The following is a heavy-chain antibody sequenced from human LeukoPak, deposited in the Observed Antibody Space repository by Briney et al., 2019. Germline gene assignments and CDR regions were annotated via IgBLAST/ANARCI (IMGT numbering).Heavy chain of an antibody. CDR2: MYLSGTT. J-gene: IGHJ4*02. CDR3: AGLVGRYSSGLYYYYFDY. CDR1: GDSINSLDL. Sequence: SGTPSLTCTVSGDSINSLDLWSWVRQPPGKGLEWIGEMYLSGTTHSNPSVKSRVTISIDKSKNQFFLNLSSVTAADTAVYYCAGLVGRYSSGLYYYYFDYWGQGTLVTVSS. V-gene: IGHV4-4*02. D-gene: IGHD3-22*01.